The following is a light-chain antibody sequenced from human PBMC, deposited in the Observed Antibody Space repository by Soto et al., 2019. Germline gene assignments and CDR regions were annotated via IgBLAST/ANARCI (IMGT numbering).Light chain of an antibody. CDR3: QQYNTWPRT. Sequence: ITQSPSTRCVPQPAQVTFSGRASQGVSRKLAWYQHKPGQAPRLLISGASTGATGIPARFSGSGSGTEFTLTISSLQPEDCAIYYCQQYNTWPRTFGQGTRVDIK. J-gene: IGKJ1*01. CDR2: GAS. CDR1: QGVSRK. V-gene: IGKV3-15*01.